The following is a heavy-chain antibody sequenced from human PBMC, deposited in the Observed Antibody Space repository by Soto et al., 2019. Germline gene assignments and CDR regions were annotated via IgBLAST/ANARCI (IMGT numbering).Heavy chain of an antibody. CDR2: TSGRGADT. D-gene: IGHD2-15*01. Sequence: EVQLLESGGGLVQPGGSLRLSCAPSGFIFSNYAMSWVRQARGKGLEWVSATSGRGADTYYTESVKGRFTISRDNFKNTLYLQMNSLRAEDTAVYYCAKDTGRGGGSVFDYWGQGTLVTVSS. CDR1: GFIFSNYA. CDR3: AKDTGRGGGSVFDY. J-gene: IGHJ4*02. V-gene: IGHV3-23*01.